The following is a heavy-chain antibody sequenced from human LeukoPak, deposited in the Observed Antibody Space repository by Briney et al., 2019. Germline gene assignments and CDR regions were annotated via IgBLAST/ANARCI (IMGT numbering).Heavy chain of an antibody. D-gene: IGHD3-10*01. J-gene: IGHJ5*02. V-gene: IGHV4-30-4*08. CDR2: IYYSGST. Sequence: PSQTLSLTCTVSGGSISSGDYYWSWMRQPPGKGLEWIGYIYYSGSTYYNPSLKSLVTISVDTSKNQFSLKLSSVTAADTAVYYCAREKDVDYYGSGSYYNWFDPWGQGTLVTVSS. CDR3: AREKDVDYYGSGSYYNWFDP. CDR1: GGSISSGDYY.